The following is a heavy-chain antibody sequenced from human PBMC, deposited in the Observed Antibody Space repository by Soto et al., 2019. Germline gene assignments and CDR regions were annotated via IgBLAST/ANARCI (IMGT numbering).Heavy chain of an antibody. CDR1: GDSINNSHW. J-gene: IGHJ5*02. D-gene: IGHD6-13*01. Sequence: QVQLQESGPGLVQPSGTLSLTCAVSGDSINNSHWWSWVRQTPGKGLEWIGETYHSGTTNYNLSLKTRVTISIDKSKNQFSLKMNSVTAADTAVDYCAREVNSSPARGPNWFDPWGQGTLVTVSS. V-gene: IGHV4-4*02. CDR3: AREVNSSPARGPNWFDP. CDR2: TYHSGTT.